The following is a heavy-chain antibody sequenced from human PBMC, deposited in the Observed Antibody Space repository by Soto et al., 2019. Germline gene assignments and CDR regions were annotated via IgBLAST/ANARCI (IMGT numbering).Heavy chain of an antibody. CDR3: ARDTGPNGYNYYYFGMDV. CDR2: ISSDGSDK. J-gene: IGHJ6*02. CDR1: GFTFSNYA. V-gene: IGHV3-30-3*01. D-gene: IGHD5-18*01. Sequence: GGSLRLSCAASGFTFSNYAMHWVRQAPGKGLEWVAVISSDGSDKYNANSVKGRFTISRDNSKNTLYLQMNSLRAEDKAVYYCARDTGPNGYNYYYFGMDVWGQGTTVTVSS.